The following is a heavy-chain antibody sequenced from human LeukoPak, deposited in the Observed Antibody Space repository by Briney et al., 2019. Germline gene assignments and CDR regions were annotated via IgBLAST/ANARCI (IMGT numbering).Heavy chain of an antibody. Sequence: SETLSLTCTVSGYSISSGYYWGWIRQPPGKGLEWIGSIYHSGSTYYNPSLKSRVTISVDTSKNQFSLKLSSVTAADTAVYYCARTIVGATHTYPDAFDIWGQGTMVTVSS. CDR3: ARTIVGATHTYPDAFDI. D-gene: IGHD1-26*01. CDR2: IYHSGST. J-gene: IGHJ3*02. CDR1: GYSISSGYY. V-gene: IGHV4-38-2*02.